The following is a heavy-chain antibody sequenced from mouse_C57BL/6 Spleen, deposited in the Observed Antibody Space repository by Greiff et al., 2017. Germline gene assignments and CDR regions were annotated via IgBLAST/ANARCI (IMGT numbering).Heavy chain of an antibody. Sequence: EVQGVESGGDLVKPGGSLKLSCAASGFTFSSYGMSWVRQTPDKRLEWVATISSGGSYTYYPDSVKGRFTISRDNAKNTLYLQMSSLKSEDTAMYYCASGPFDYWGQGTTLTVSS. V-gene: IGHV5-6*01. J-gene: IGHJ2*01. CDR1: GFTFSSYG. CDR2: ISSGGSYT. CDR3: ASGPFDY.